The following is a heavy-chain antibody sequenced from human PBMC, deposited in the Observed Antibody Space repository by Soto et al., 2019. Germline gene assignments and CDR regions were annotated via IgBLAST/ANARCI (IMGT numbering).Heavy chain of an antibody. J-gene: IGHJ6*02. CDR1: GFTFSSYW. V-gene: IGHV3-74*01. Sequence: PGGSLRLSCAASGFTFSSYWMHWVRQAPGKGLVWVSRINSDGSSTSYADSVKGRFTISRDNAKNTLYLQMNSLRAEDTAVYYCARELGSYYGSGSYYHYYYYYGMDVWGQGTTVTVSS. CDR2: INSDGSST. CDR3: ARELGSYYGSGSYYHYYYYYGMDV. D-gene: IGHD3-10*01.